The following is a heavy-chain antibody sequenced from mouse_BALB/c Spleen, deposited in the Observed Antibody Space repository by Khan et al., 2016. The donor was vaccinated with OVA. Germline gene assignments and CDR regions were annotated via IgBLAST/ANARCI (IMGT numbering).Heavy chain of an antibody. V-gene: IGHV2-9*02. J-gene: IGHJ1*01. CDR2: IWTGGST. D-gene: IGHD2-1*01. CDR3: ARYDGNYGWYFDV. CDR1: GFSLTSYG. Sequence: QVQLQQSGPGLVAPSQSLSITCTVSGFSLTSYGVHWVRQPPGKGLEWLGVIWTGGSTNYNSALMSRLSISKDNSKSQVFLRMNGRQTDDTARYYGARYDGNYGWYFDVWGAGTTVTVSS.